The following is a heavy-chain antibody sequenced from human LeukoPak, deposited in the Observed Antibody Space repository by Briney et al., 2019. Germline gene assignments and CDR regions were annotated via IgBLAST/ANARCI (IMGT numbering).Heavy chain of an antibody. V-gene: IGHV4-30-2*01. CDR3: ARVATSSRYYGMDV. CDR1: GGSISGGGYS. Sequence: SETLSLTCAVSGGSISGGGYSWGWIRQPPGQGLEWIGYIFHSGTSYYYPSLKSRSTISVDRAKNQFSLKLTSVTAADTAVYFCARVATSSRYYGMDVWGKGTTVTVSS. D-gene: IGHD5-12*01. J-gene: IGHJ6*04. CDR2: IFHSGTS.